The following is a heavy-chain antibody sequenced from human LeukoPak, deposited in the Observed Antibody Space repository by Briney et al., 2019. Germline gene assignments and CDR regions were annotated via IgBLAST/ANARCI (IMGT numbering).Heavy chain of an antibody. V-gene: IGHV1-18*01. Sequence: ASVKVSCKASGYTFTSYGISWVRQAPGQGLEWMGRISAYNGNTNYAQKLQGRVTMTTDTSTSTAYMELRSLRSDDTAVYYCARDAETLFWISTSCYDYWGQGTLVTVSS. D-gene: IGHD2-2*01. CDR3: ARDAETLFWISTSCYDY. CDR1: GYTFTSYG. J-gene: IGHJ4*02. CDR2: ISAYNGNT.